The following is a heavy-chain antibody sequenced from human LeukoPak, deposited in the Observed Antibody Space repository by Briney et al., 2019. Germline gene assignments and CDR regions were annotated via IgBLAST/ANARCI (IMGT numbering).Heavy chain of an antibody. D-gene: IGHD6-13*01. Sequence: GESLKISCKGSGYSFTDYWIGWVRQMPGKGLEWMGIIYPGDSDTRYSPSFQGQVTISADKSISTAYLQWSSLKASDTAMYYCARQAAGYSSSWSLYYFDYWGQGTLVTVSS. CDR2: IYPGDSDT. CDR3: ARQAAGYSSSWSLYYFDY. V-gene: IGHV5-51*01. CDR1: GYSFTDYW. J-gene: IGHJ4*02.